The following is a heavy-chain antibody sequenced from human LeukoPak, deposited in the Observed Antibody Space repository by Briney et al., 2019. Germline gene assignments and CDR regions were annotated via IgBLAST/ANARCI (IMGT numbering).Heavy chain of an antibody. Sequence: ASMKVSCKASGYTFSTYYIHWVRQAPGQGLEWMGIINPSAVSTNYAQKFQGTVTMTRDTSTSTVYMELSGLRSEDTAVYYCARASAIVGASVFDSWGQGTLVTVSS. D-gene: IGHD1-26*01. J-gene: IGHJ4*02. CDR1: GYTFSTYY. CDR2: INPSAVST. V-gene: IGHV1-46*01. CDR3: ARASAIVGASVFDS.